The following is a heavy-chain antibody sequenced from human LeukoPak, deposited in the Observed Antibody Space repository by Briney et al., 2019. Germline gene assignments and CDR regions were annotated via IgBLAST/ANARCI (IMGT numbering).Heavy chain of an antibody. Sequence: GASVKVSCKASGGTFSSYAISWVRQAPGQGLEWMGGIIPIFGTANYAQKLQGRVTITADESTSTAYMELSSLRSEDTAVYYCAARTDYYYYYGMDVWGQGTTVTVSS. J-gene: IGHJ6*02. CDR2: IIPIFGTA. CDR1: GGTFSSYA. V-gene: IGHV1-69*13. CDR3: AARTDYYYYYGMDV. D-gene: IGHD1-1*01.